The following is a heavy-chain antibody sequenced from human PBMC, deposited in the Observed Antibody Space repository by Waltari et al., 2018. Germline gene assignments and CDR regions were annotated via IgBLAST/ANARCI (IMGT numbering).Heavy chain of an antibody. CDR2: MNPNSGNT. V-gene: IGHV1-8*03. Sequence: QVQLVQSGAEVKKPGASVKVACKASGYTFTSYDINWVRQATGQGLEWMGWMNPNSGNTGYAQKFQGRVTITRNTSISTAYMELSSLRSEDTAVYYCARCQKIAVAANCWFDPWGQGTLVTVSS. CDR1: GYTFTSYD. D-gene: IGHD6-19*01. CDR3: ARCQKIAVAANCWFDP. J-gene: IGHJ5*02.